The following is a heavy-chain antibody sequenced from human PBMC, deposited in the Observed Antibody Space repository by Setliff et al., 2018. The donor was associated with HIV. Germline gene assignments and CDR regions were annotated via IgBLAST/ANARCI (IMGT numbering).Heavy chain of an antibody. CDR2: INPNSGGT. Sequence: ASVKVSCKASGYTFTGNYIHWVRQAPGQGLEWMGWINPNSGGTNYEQKFQGRVTVTRDTSINTAYVELNSLKSDDTAVYYCARHDLGGNQDFDYWGQGTLVTVSS. V-gene: IGHV1-2*02. J-gene: IGHJ4*02. CDR1: GYTFTGNY. CDR3: ARHDLGGNQDFDY. D-gene: IGHD2-15*01.